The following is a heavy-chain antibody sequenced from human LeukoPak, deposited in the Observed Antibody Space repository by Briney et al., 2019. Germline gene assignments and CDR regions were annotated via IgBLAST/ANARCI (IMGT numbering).Heavy chain of an antibody. CDR3: ARFGITVVRGGKYYFDY. D-gene: IGHD3-10*01. CDR1: GGSISSYY. Sequence: SETLSLTRTVSGGSISSYYWSWIRQPPGKGLEWIGHIYYSGATKYNPSLKSRITISVDTSRNQFSLMLSSVTAADTAVYYCARFGITVVRGGKYYFDYWGQGTLVTVSS. V-gene: IGHV4-59*08. CDR2: IYYSGAT. J-gene: IGHJ4*02.